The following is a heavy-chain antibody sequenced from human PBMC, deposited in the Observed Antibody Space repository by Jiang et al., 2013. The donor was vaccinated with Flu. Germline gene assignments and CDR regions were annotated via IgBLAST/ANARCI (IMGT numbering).Heavy chain of an antibody. V-gene: IGHV4-39*07. Sequence: GSGLVKPSETLSLTCTVSGGSISSSSYYWGWIRQPPGKGLEWIGSIYYSGSTYYNPSLKSRVTISVDTSKNQFSLKLSSVTAADTAVYYCASPRSGEMNFDYWGQGTLVTVSS. CDR2: IYYSGST. D-gene: IGHD3-16*01. J-gene: IGHJ4*02. CDR3: ASPRSGEMNFDY. CDR1: GGSISSSSYY.